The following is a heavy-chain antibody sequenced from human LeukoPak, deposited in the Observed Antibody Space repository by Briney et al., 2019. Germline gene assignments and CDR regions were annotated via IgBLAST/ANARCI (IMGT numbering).Heavy chain of an antibody. CDR2: IYTSGST. J-gene: IGHJ6*03. CDR3: ARSHYSLRTYYYYYYMDV. Sequence: SETLSLTCTVSGGSLSSGSYYWSWIRQPAGKGLEWIGRIYTSGSTNYNPSLKSRVTISVDTSKNQFSLKLSSVTAADTAVYYCARSHYSLRTYYYYYYMDVWGKGTTVTVSS. D-gene: IGHD4-11*01. CDR1: GGSLSSGSYY. V-gene: IGHV4-61*02.